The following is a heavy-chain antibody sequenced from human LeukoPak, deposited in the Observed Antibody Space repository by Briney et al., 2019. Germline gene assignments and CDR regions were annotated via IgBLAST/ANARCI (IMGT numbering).Heavy chain of an antibody. J-gene: IGHJ4*02. CDR1: GFTFSSYG. CDR2: IRFDANNK. Sequence: GGSLRLSCATSGFTFSSYGMHWVRQAPGKGLEWVAFIRFDANNKYYADSVKGRFTISRDNSKNTLYLQMNSLRAEDTAVYYCAKDSSVYYYDSRNFDYWGQGTLVTVSS. V-gene: IGHV3-30*02. CDR3: AKDSSVYYYDSRNFDY. D-gene: IGHD3-22*01.